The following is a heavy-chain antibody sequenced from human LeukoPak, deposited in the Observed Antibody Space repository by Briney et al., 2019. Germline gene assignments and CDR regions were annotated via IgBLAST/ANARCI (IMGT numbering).Heavy chain of an antibody. D-gene: IGHD1-26*01. CDR1: GGSLSSSSYY. CDR3: ARDYGSYGAFDI. J-gene: IGHJ3*02. CDR2: IYYSGGT. V-gene: IGHV4-39*07. Sequence: SETLSLTCTVSGGSLSSSSYYWGWIRQPPGKGLVWIGSIYYSGGTYYNPSLKSRVTISVDTSKNQFSLKLSSVTAADTAVYYCARDYGSYGAFDIWGQGTMVTVSS.